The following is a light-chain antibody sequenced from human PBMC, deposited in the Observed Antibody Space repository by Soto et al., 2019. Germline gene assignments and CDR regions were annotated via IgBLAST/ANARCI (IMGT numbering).Light chain of an antibody. CDR3: QQYGSSPLT. V-gene: IGKV3-20*01. J-gene: IGKJ4*01. CDR2: AAS. Sequence: EIVLTQSPGTLSLSPGATATLSCRASQSVSNRYLAWYQQKPGQAPRLLIYAASSRATGIPDRFSGSGSGTDFTLTISRLEPEDYAVYYCQQYGSSPLTFGGGTKVDIK. CDR1: QSVSNRY.